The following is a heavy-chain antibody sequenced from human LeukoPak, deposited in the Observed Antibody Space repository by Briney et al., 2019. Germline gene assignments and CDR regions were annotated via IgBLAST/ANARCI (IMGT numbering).Heavy chain of an antibody. CDR2: ITGRSDKT. CDR1: GFTFSSYA. J-gene: IGHJ4*02. Sequence: GGSLRLSCVGSGFTFSSYAMTWARQAPGKGLEWVSTITGRSDKTYYTDSVKGRFVTSRDNSKDTLYLQMNSLRAEDTALYYCAKGGWLDDLGQGALVTVSS. D-gene: IGHD6-19*01. CDR3: AKGGWLDD. V-gene: IGHV3-23*01.